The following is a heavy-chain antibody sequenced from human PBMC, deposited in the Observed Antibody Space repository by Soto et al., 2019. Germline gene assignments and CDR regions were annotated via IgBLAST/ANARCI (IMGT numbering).Heavy chain of an antibody. Sequence: GGSLRLSCVVSGLTFSGHYMDWVRQAPGKGLEWVGRIRNKATSYTTDYAASVKGRLTISRDDSKNSLYLQMNSLKAEDTAVYYCVTPGHGGNGFDYWGQGTLVTVSS. CDR3: VTPGHGGNGFDY. CDR2: IRNKATSYTT. D-gene: IGHD2-15*01. V-gene: IGHV3-72*01. CDR1: GLTFSGHY. J-gene: IGHJ4*02.